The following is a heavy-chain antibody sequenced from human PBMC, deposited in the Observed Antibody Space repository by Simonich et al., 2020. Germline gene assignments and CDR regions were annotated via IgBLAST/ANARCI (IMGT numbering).Heavy chain of an antibody. Sequence: QVQLQQWGAGLLKPSETLSLTCAVYGGSFSGYYWSWIRQPPGKGLGWIGEINHSERTKYNPSRKSRVTISVDTSKNQFSLKLSSVTAADTAVYYCARGLRVAAAGTAFQHWGQGTLVTVSS. CDR2: INHSERT. D-gene: IGHD6-13*01. CDR3: ARGLRVAAAGTAFQH. V-gene: IGHV4-34*01. CDR1: GGSFSGYY. J-gene: IGHJ1*01.